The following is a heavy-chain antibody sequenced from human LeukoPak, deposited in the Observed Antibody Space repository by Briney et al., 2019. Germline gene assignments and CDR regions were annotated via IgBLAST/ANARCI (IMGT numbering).Heavy chain of an antibody. CDR1: GGTFSSYA. V-gene: IGHV1-69*05. CDR2: IIPIFGTA. J-gene: IGHJ5*02. Sequence: GSSVKVSCKASGGTFSSYAISWVRQAPGQGLEWMGGIIPIFGTANYAQEFQGRVTITTDESTSTAYMELSSLRSEDTAVYYCASSIDILTGYGVFPGGWFDPWGQGTLVTVSS. CDR3: ASSIDILTGYGVFPGGWFDP. D-gene: IGHD3-9*01.